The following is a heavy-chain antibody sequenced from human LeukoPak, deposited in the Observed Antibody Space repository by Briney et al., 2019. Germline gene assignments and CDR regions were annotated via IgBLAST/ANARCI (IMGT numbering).Heavy chain of an antibody. CDR1: GGSISSYY. Sequence: PSETLSLTCTVSGGSISSYYWSWIRQPPGKGLEWIGYIYTSGSTNYNPSLKSRVTISVDTSKNQISLKLSSVTAADTAVYYCARQGQQLVQGYMDVWGKGTTVTVSS. J-gene: IGHJ6*03. V-gene: IGHV4-4*09. D-gene: IGHD6-13*01. CDR3: ARQGQQLVQGYMDV. CDR2: IYTSGST.